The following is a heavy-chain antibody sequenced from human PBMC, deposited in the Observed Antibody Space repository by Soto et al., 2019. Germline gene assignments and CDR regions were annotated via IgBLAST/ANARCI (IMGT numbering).Heavy chain of an antibody. J-gene: IGHJ4*02. Sequence: ASVKVSCKASGYTFTSYGISRVRQAPGQGIEWMGWINAGNGNTKYSQKFQGRVTITRDTSASTAYMELSSLRSEDTAVYYCARDLGGWPDYWGQGTLVTVSS. V-gene: IGHV1-3*01. CDR3: ARDLGGWPDY. CDR2: INAGNGNT. CDR1: GYTFTSYG. D-gene: IGHD2-15*01.